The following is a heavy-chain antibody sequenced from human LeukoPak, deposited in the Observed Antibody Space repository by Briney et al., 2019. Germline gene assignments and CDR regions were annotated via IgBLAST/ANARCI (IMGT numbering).Heavy chain of an antibody. CDR3: ARNVQCSGGSCYSPYYYYYMDV. J-gene: IGHJ6*03. CDR2: INPNSGGT. V-gene: IGHV1-2*02. D-gene: IGHD2-15*01. Sequence: GASVKVSCKASGYTFIAYYMHWVRQAPGQGLEWMGWINPNSGGTNYAQKFQGRVTMTTDTSTSTAYMELRSLRSDDTAVYYCARNVQCSGGSCYSPYYYYYMDVWGKGTTVTVSS. CDR1: GYTFIAYY.